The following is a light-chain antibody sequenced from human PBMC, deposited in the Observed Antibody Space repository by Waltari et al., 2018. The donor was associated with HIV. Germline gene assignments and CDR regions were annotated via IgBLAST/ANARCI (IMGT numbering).Light chain of an antibody. J-gene: IGKJ2*01. V-gene: IGKV3-20*01. Sequence: EIVLTQSPGTLSLSPVERATLSCRASQSVSNNYLAWYQQKLGQAPRLLMHSASTRATGIPARFSGSGSGTDFSLTIARLEPEDFAVYFCQQYDTLPRTFGQGTKLEFK. CDR3: QQYDTLPRT. CDR2: SAS. CDR1: QSVSNNY.